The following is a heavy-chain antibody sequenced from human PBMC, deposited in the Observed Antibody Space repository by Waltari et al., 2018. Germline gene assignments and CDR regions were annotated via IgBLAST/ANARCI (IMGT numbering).Heavy chain of an antibody. CDR1: GGSISSSNW. Sequence: QVQLQESGPGLVKPSGTLPLTCAVSGGSISSSNWWSGVRQPPGKGLEWIGEIYHSGSTNSNPSLKSRVTISVYKSKNQFSLKPSSVTAADTAVYYCARKYDYIWGSRLNYFDYWGQGTLVTVSS. CDR2: IYHSGST. J-gene: IGHJ4*02. CDR3: ARKYDYIWGSRLNYFDY. D-gene: IGHD3-16*01. V-gene: IGHV4-4*02.